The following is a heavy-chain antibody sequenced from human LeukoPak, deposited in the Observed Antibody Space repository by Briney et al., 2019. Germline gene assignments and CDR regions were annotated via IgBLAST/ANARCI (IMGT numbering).Heavy chain of an antibody. Sequence: SETLSLTCTVSGGSISNYYWIWIRQPAGKGLEWIRRIYTSGSTNYNPSLKSRVTMSVDTSNNQVSLNLSPVTAADTAVYYCARQGYTSGQGLRNNWFDPWGQGSLVTVSS. V-gene: IGHV4-4*07. CDR1: GGSISNYY. CDR3: ARQGYTSGQGLRNNWFDP. J-gene: IGHJ5*02. CDR2: IYTSGST. D-gene: IGHD6-19*01.